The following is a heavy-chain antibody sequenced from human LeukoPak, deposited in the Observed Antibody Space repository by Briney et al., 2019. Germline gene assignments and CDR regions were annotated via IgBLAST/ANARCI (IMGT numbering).Heavy chain of an antibody. Sequence: GGSLRLSCAGAGDGFTRHTMNWVRRAPGKGPEWISYIRSTGEYIYYADSVKGRFTISRDNARTSVYLQMNSLRVEDTAIYYCAREYDSRARFDSWGQGTLVTVSS. D-gene: IGHD6-13*01. CDR1: GDGFTRHT. V-gene: IGHV3-21*05. CDR2: IRSTGEYI. CDR3: AREYDSRARFDS. J-gene: IGHJ4*02.